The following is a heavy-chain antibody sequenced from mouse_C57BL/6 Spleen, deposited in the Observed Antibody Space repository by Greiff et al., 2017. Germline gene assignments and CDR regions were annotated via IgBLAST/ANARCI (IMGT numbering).Heavy chain of an antibody. D-gene: IGHD2-1*01. J-gene: IGHJ2*01. CDR1: GFTFSSYG. V-gene: IGHV5-6*02. CDR2: ISSGGSYT. Sequence: EVKVVESGGDLVKPGGSLKLSCAASGFTFSSYGMSWVRQTPDKRLEWVATISSGGSYTYYPDSVKGRFTISRDNAKNTLYLQMSSLKSEDTAMYYCARRAYGNYGDYWGQGTTLTVSS. CDR3: ARRAYGNYGDY.